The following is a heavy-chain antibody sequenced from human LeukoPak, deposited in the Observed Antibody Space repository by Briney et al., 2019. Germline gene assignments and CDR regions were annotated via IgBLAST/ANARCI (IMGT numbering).Heavy chain of an antibody. J-gene: IGHJ6*03. CDR2: INHSGST. CDR1: GGSFSGYY. Sequence: PSETLSLTCAVYGGSFSGYYWSWIRQPPGKGLEWIGEINHSGSTNYNPSLKSRVTISVDTPKNQFSLKLSSVTAADTAVYYCARESDYYYYYMDVWGKGTTVTVSS. V-gene: IGHV4-34*01. CDR3: ARESDYYYYYMDV.